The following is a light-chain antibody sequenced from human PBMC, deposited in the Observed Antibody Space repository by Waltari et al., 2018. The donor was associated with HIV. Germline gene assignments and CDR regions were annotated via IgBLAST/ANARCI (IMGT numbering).Light chain of an antibody. CDR2: DVS. J-gene: IGLJ2*01. CDR1: SSDVGGYNY. V-gene: IGLV2-14*01. CDR3: SSYTSSSTLV. Sequence: QSALTQPASVSGSPGQSITISCTGTSSDVGGYNYVSWYQQHPGKAPKLMIYDVSIRPSGVSNRFSGSKSGNTASRTICGLQAEDEADYYCSSYTSSSTLVFGGGTKLSVL.